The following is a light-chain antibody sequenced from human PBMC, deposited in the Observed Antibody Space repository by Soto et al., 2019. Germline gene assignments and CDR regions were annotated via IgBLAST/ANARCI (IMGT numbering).Light chain of an antibody. CDR1: SSGVGVYYY. V-gene: IGLV2-14*03. CDR3: SSYTGSYTLNGV. Sequence: QSALTQPASVSGSPGQSITISCTGTSSGVGVYYYVSWYQHHPGKAPKLMIYDVSNRPSGVSNRFSGSKSGNTASLTISGLQAEDEADYYCSSYTGSYTLNGVFGGGTKLTVL. CDR2: DVS. J-gene: IGLJ3*02.